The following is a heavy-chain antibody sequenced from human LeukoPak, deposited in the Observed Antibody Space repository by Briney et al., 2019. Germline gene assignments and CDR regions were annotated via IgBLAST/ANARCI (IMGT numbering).Heavy chain of an antibody. CDR3: AKEGSYGDYFKIDY. CDR2: ISYDGSNK. D-gene: IGHD4-17*01. J-gene: IGHJ4*02. Sequence: PGRSLRLSCAASGSTFSSYGMHWVRQAPGKGLEWVAVISYDGSNKYYADSVKGRFTISRDNSKNTLYLQMNSLRAEDTAVYYCAKEGSYGDYFKIDYWGQGTLVTVSS. V-gene: IGHV3-30*18. CDR1: GSTFSSYG.